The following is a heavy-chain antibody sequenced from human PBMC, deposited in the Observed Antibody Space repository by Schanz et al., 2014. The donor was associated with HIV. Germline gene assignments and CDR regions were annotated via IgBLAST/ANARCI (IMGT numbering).Heavy chain of an antibody. CDR2: ISYDVEKK. D-gene: IGHD3-10*01. V-gene: IGHV3-30*03. Sequence: QVQLVESGGGVVQPGRSLRLSCAASGFIFSSYGMHWVRQAPGKGLEWVAFISYDVEKKHFAQPVKGRFIISRDNSKNTLYLQMSSLRAEDTAVYYCARDSGPGSYWGQGTLVTVSS. J-gene: IGHJ4*02. CDR3: ARDSGPGSY. CDR1: GFIFSSYG.